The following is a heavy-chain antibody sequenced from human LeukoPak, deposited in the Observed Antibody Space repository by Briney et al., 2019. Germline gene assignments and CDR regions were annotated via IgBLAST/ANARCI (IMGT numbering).Heavy chain of an antibody. CDR2: ISGSGGST. CDR3: AKASFYGGNADYFAY. D-gene: IGHD4-23*01. J-gene: IGHJ4*02. V-gene: IGHV3-23*01. Sequence: GGSLRLSCAASGFTFSSYAMSWVRQAPGKGLEWVSAISGSGGSTYYADSVKGRFTISRDNSKNTLYLQMNSLRAEDTAVYYCAKASFYGGNADYFAYWGQGTLVTVSS. CDR1: GFTFSSYA.